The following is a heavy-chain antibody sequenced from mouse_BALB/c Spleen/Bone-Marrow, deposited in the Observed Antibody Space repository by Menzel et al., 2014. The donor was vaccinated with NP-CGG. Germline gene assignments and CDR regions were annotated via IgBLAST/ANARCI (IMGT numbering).Heavy chain of an antibody. CDR1: GFNIKDTY. D-gene: IGHD1-1*01. J-gene: IGHJ3*01. CDR3: ASYYYGRAWFAY. V-gene: IGHV14-3*02. Sequence: EVQLQQSGAELVKPGASVKLSCTASGFNIKDTYMHWVKQRPEQGLEWIGRIDPANGNTKYDPKFQGKATITADTSSNTAYQQLSSLTSEDTAVYYCASYYYGRAWFAYWGQGTLVTVSA. CDR2: IDPANGNT.